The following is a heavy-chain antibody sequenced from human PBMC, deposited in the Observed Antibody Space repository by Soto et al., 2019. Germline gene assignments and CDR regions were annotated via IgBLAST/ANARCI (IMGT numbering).Heavy chain of an antibody. CDR1: GGSISSYY. J-gene: IGHJ5*02. CDR3: ARTYPTGCFDP. D-gene: IGHD4-17*01. Sequence: PSETLSLTCTVSGGSISSYYWSWIRQPPGKGLEWIGYIYYSGSTNYNPSLKSRVTISVDTSKNQFSLKLSSVTAEDTDVYSCARTYPTGCFDPWGQGTLVTVSS. V-gene: IGHV4-59*01. CDR2: IYYSGST.